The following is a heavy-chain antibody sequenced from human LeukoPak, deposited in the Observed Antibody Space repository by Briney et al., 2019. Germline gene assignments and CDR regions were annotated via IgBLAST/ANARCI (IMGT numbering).Heavy chain of an antibody. V-gene: IGHV3-48*01. CDR1: GFTFSSYS. D-gene: IGHD5-12*01. Sequence: GGSLRLSCAASGFTFSSYSMTWVRQAPGKGLEWVSYISSSSSTIYYADSVKGRFTISRDNAKNSLYLQMNSLRAEDTAVYYCAGDSKWLRLFSGVNSAQKFVYWGQGTLVTVSS. CDR2: ISSSSSTI. CDR3: AGDSKWLRLFSGVNSAQKFVY. J-gene: IGHJ4*02.